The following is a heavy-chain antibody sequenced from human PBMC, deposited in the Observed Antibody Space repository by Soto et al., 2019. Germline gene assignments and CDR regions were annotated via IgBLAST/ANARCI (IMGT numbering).Heavy chain of an antibody. CDR2: IWYDGSNK. CDR1: GFTFSSYG. Sequence: QVQLVESGGVVVQPGRSLRLSCAASGFTFSSYGMHWVRQAPGKGLEWVAVIWYDGSNKYYADSVKGRFTISRDNSKNTLYRQMNSLRAEDTAVYYCARVAVAGPFDYWGQGTLVTVSS. J-gene: IGHJ4*02. CDR3: ARVAVAGPFDY. V-gene: IGHV3-33*01. D-gene: IGHD6-19*01.